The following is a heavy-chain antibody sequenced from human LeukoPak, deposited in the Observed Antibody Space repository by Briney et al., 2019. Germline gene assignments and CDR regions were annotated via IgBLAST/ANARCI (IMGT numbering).Heavy chain of an antibody. V-gene: IGHV4-39*07. CDR3: ARYAGRYYDSSGSRGNWFDP. D-gene: IGHD3-22*01. Sequence: PSETLSLTCTVSGDSVSSSSSYWGWIRQPPGKGLEWIGIIYYSGGTYYNPSLGSRVTITVDTSKNQFSLKLSSVTAADTAVYYCARYAGRYYDSSGSRGNWFDPWGQGTLVTVSS. J-gene: IGHJ5*02. CDR2: IYYSGGT. CDR1: GDSVSSSSSY.